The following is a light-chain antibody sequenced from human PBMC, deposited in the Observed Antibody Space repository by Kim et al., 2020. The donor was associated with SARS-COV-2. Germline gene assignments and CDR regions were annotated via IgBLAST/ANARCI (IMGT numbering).Light chain of an antibody. CDR2: YKSDSDK. V-gene: IGLV5-45*02. CDR3: MIWHSSAWV. CDR1: SVINVGTYR. J-gene: IGLJ3*02. Sequence: LSCTLRSVINVGTYRIYWYQQKPGSPPQYLLRYKSDSDKQQGSGVPSRFSGSKDASANAGILLISGLQSEDEAYYYCMIWHSSAWVFGGGTQLTVL.